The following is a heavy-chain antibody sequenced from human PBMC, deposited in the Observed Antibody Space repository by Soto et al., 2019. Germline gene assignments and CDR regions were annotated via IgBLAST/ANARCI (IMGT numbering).Heavy chain of an antibody. V-gene: IGHV4-31*03. CDR3: ARCSLVVIPAPGFDP. Sequence: NPAETLSLTCTVSGGAIGSGGYYFGWIRPHPWIGLELIGYIYYNGNTYYNPSLKSRVTVSVDTSKDQFSLNVRSVTAADTAVYYCARCSLVVIPAPGFDPGGQGTLVTVSS. CDR2: IYYNGNT. D-gene: IGHD2-15*01. CDR1: GGAIGSGGYY. J-gene: IGHJ5*02.